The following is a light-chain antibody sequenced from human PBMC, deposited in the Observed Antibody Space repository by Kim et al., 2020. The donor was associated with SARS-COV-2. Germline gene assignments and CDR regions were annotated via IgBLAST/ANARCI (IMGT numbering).Light chain of an antibody. CDR3: QQYGSSPRT. CDR2: GAS. V-gene: IGKV3-20*01. Sequence: APRLLIHGASSRATGIPDRFSGSGSGTAFSLTISRLEPEDFAVYYFQQYGSSPRTFGQGTKLE. J-gene: IGKJ2*01.